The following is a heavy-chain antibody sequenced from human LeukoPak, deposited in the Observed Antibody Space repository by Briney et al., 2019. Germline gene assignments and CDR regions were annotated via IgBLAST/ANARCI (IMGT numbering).Heavy chain of an antibody. CDR3: ARLGGRGYSGYDYPFYFDY. CDR1: GYSFTSYW. D-gene: IGHD5-12*01. Sequence: EALKISCKGSGYSFTSYWIGWVRQTPGTGLEWMGIIYPGDSDTRYSPSFQGQVTISADKSISTAYQQWSSLKASYTAMYYCARLGGRGYSGYDYPFYFDYWGQGTLVTVSS. CDR2: IYPGDSDT. V-gene: IGHV5-51*01. J-gene: IGHJ4*02.